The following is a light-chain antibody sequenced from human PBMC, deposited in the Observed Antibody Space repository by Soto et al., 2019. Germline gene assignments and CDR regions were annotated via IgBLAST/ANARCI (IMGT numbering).Light chain of an antibody. V-gene: IGLV1-51*01. CDR2: DDN. J-gene: IGLJ1*01. CDR1: ASNIGNNS. Sequence: QSVLTQPPSVSAAPGQRVTISFSGSASNIGNNSVSWYQQLPGAAPKLLIYDDNNRPSGIPDRFSGSTSGTSATLGITGLQTGDEADYYCGTWDTSLPACVFGPGTKVTVL. CDR3: GTWDTSLPACV.